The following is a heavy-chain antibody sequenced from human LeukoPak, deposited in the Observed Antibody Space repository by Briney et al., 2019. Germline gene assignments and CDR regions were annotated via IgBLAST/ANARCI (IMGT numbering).Heavy chain of an antibody. V-gene: IGHV4-39*01. CDR2: IYYSGST. J-gene: IGHJ4*02. Sequence: SETLSLTCTVSGGSISSSSYYWGWIRQPPGKGLEWIGSIYYSGSTYYNPSLKSRVTISVDTSKNQFSLKLSSVTAADTAVYYCAGQLYYYDSSGYYHLFFDYWGQGTLVTVSS. CDR1: GGSISSSSYY. CDR3: AGQLYYYDSSGYYHLFFDY. D-gene: IGHD3-22*01.